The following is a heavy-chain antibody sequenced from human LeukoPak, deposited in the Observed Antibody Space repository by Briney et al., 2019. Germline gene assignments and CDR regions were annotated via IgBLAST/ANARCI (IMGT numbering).Heavy chain of an antibody. CDR1: GGSISSYY. D-gene: IGHD6-6*01. CDR3: AGVIAAAAFGMDV. CDR2: IYCSGST. V-gene: IGHV4-59*12. Sequence: PSETLSLTCTVSGGSISSYYWSWIRQPPGKGLEWIGYIYCSGSTNYNPSLKSRVTISVDTSKNQFSLKLSSVTAADTAVYYCAGVIAAAAFGMDVWGKGTTVTVSS. J-gene: IGHJ6*04.